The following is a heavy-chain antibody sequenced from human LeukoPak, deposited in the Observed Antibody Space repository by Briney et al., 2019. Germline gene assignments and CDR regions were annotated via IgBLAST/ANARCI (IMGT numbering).Heavy chain of an antibody. V-gene: IGHV4-34*01. D-gene: IGHD2-2*01. J-gene: IGHJ4*02. CDR3: ARVLGYCSSTSCQGIDY. Sequence: PSETLSLTCTVSGGSISSYYWSWIRQPPGKGLEWIGEINHSGSTNYDPSLKSRVTISVDTSKNQFSLKLSSVTAADTAVYYCARVLGYCSSTSCQGIDYWGQGTLVTVSS. CDR2: INHSGST. CDR1: GGSISSYY.